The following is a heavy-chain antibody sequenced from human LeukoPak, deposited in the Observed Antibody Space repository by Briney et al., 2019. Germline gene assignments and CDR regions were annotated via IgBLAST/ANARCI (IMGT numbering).Heavy chain of an antibody. Sequence: ASVKVSCKASAYTFTDYYMHWVRQAPGEGLEWMGWINPDSGGTNYARKFQGRVTMTRDTSISTAYMELSRLRSDDTAVYYCARDTTSSGWSGFFDHWGQGTTVTVSS. D-gene: IGHD6-19*01. V-gene: IGHV1-2*02. CDR2: INPDSGGT. J-gene: IGHJ6*02. CDR1: AYTFTDYY. CDR3: ARDTTSSGWSGFFDH.